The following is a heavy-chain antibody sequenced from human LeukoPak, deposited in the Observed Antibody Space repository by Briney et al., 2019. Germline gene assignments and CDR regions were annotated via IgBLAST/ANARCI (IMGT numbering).Heavy chain of an antibody. CDR3: ARSLRGGGIGDDFDY. J-gene: IGHJ4*02. CDR2: IIPIFGTA. CDR1: GGTFSSYA. Sequence: GASVKVSCKASGGTFSSYAISWVRQAPGQGLEWMGGIIPIFGTANYAQKFQGRVTITTDESTSTAYMELSSLRSEDTAVYYCARSLRGGGIGDDFDYWGQGTLVTVSS. V-gene: IGHV1-69*05. D-gene: IGHD2-21*02.